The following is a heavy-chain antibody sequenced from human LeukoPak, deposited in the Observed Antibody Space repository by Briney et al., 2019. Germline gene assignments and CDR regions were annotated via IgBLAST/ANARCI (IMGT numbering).Heavy chain of an antibody. D-gene: IGHD4-17*01. CDR2: ILSDGSKE. Sequence: GGSLRLSCAASGFTFSSYGMHWVRQAPGKGLEWVAVILSDGSKEFYTDSVKGRFTISRDNSKNTLYLQMNSLRAEDTAVYYCARGSTVTTTPFDYWGQGTLVTVSS. CDR1: GFTFSSYG. V-gene: IGHV3-33*01. J-gene: IGHJ4*02. CDR3: ARGSTVTTTPFDY.